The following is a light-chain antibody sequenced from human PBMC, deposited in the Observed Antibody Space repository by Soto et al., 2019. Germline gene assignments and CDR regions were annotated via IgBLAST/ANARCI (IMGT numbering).Light chain of an antibody. CDR2: DAS. CDR1: QGIRSA. Sequence: AIQLTQYPSYLSASVGDRVTISCRASQGIRSALACYQLKPGQTPNLLIYDASTLESGVPSRFSVSGFETDFPLTISGLQPEDFATYFCQQFNYYPHITFGQGTRLEIK. V-gene: IGKV1-13*01. CDR3: QQFNYYPHIT. J-gene: IGKJ5*01.